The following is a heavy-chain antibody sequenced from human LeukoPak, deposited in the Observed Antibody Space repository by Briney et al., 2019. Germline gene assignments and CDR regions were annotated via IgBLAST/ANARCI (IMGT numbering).Heavy chain of an antibody. CDR2: ISSSSSYI. D-gene: IGHD3-22*01. V-gene: IGHV3-21*01. CDR3: AKDSRPMIVVVTTLDY. Sequence: GGSLRLSCAASGFTFSSYSMNWVRQAPGKGLEWVSSISSSSSYIYYADSVKGRFTISRDNAKNSLYLQMNSLRAEDTAVYYCAKDSRPMIVVVTTLDYWGQGTLVTVSS. CDR1: GFTFSSYS. J-gene: IGHJ4*02.